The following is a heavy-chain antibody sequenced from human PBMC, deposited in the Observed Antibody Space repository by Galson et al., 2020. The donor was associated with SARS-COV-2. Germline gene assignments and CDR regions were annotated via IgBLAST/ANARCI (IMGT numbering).Heavy chain of an antibody. CDR3: ARGSSYYDSSGYYYDDVGEYYFDY. Sequence: SLKISCAASGFTFDDYAMHWVRQAPGKGLEWVSGISWNSGSIGYADSVKGRFTISRDNAKNSLYLQMNSLRAEDTALYYCARGSSYYDSSGYYYDDVGEYYFDYWGQGTLVTVSS. J-gene: IGHJ4*02. CDR1: GFTFDDYA. D-gene: IGHD3-22*01. CDR2: ISWNSGSI. V-gene: IGHV3-9*01.